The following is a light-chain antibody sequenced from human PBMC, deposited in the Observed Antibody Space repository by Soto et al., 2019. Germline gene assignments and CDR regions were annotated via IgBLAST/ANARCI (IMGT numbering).Light chain of an antibody. CDR2: KAS. Sequence: DIPMTQSPSTLSASVGDRVTITCRASQSITTWLAWYQQKPAKAPKLLIYKASYLESGVPSRFIRSGSETEFTLTISILQPDDFATYYCQQYHTYPYTFGRGTKVEIK. CDR1: QSITTW. CDR3: QQYHTYPYT. V-gene: IGKV1-5*03. J-gene: IGKJ2*01.